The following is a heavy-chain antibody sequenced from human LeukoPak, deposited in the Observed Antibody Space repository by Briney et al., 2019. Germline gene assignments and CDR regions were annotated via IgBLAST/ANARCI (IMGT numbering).Heavy chain of an antibody. V-gene: IGHV4-61*02. CDR1: GGSISSGSYY. CDR3: ARSPVTIFGVVRRYGMDA. Sequence: PSQTLSLTCTVSGGSISSGSYYWSWIRQPAGKGLEWIGRIYTSGSTNYNPSLKSRVTISVDTSKNQFSLKLSSVTAADTAVYYCARSPVTIFGVVRRYGMDAWGQGTTVTVSS. J-gene: IGHJ6*02. CDR2: IYTSGST. D-gene: IGHD3-3*01.